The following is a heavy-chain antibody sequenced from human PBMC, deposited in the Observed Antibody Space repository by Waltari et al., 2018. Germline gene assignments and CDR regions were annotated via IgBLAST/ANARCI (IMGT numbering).Heavy chain of an antibody. CDR1: GGSFSGYY. CDR3: ARADYDFWSGYPPHGMDV. Sequence: QVQLQQWGAGLLKPSETLSLTCAVYGGSFSGYYWSWIRQPPGKGLEWIGEINHSGSTNYNPSLKSRVTISVDTSKNQFSLKLSSVTAADTAVYYCARADYDFWSGYPPHGMDVWGQGTTVTVSS. D-gene: IGHD3-3*01. CDR2: INHSGST. J-gene: IGHJ6*02. V-gene: IGHV4-34*01.